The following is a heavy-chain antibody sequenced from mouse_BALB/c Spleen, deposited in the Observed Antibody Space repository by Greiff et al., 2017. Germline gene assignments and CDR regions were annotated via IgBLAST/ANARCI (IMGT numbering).Heavy chain of an antibody. J-gene: IGHJ3*01. V-gene: IGHV1-54*01. Sequence: QVQLQQSGAELVRPGTSVKVSCKASGYAFTNYLIEWVKQRPGQGLEWIGVINPGSGGTNYNEKFKGKATLTADKSSSTAYMQLSSLTSDDSAVFFSARSTGREVAYWGQGTLVTVSA. CDR1: GYAFTNYL. CDR2: INPGSGGT. D-gene: IGHD2-1*01. CDR3: ARSTGREVAY.